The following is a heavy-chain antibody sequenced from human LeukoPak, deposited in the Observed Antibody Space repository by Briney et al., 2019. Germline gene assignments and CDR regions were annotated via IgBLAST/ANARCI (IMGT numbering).Heavy chain of an antibody. Sequence: ASVKVSCKASGYTFTGYYMHWVRQAPGQGLEWMGWINPNSGDTNYAQKFQGRVTMTRDTSISTAYMELSRLRSDDTAVYYCAQDFGFGELESQNWFDPWGQGTLVTVSS. D-gene: IGHD3-10*01. J-gene: IGHJ5*02. CDR1: GYTFTGYY. V-gene: IGHV1-2*02. CDR3: AQDFGFGELESQNWFDP. CDR2: INPNSGDT.